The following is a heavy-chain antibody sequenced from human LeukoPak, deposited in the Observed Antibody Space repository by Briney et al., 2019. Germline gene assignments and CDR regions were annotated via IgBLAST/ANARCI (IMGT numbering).Heavy chain of an antibody. CDR3: GRTLRFGELLRSFRMDV. Sequence: PSETLSLTCTVSGVSVTSYYWSWLRQPAGKGLEWIGRIYTSGSTSYNPSLRSRLTMSVDTSKNKFSLKLSSVTAADTAVYYCGRTLRFGELLRSFRMDVWGQGTTVTVSS. D-gene: IGHD3-10*01. CDR1: GVSVTSYY. J-gene: IGHJ6*02. CDR2: IYTSGST. V-gene: IGHV4-4*07.